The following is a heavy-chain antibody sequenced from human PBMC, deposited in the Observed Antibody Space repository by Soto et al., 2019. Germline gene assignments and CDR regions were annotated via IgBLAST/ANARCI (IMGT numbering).Heavy chain of an antibody. J-gene: IGHJ4*02. CDR3: AKDLVLGPQTSGWYYFDY. CDR1: GCNFIGHA. V-gene: IGHV3-23*01. D-gene: IGHD6-19*01. Sequence: GGSMRVSCAAAGCNFIGHAVSWISKNKGKVLEWVSAISGSGGGTYYADSVKGRFTISRDNSKNTLYLQMNSLRAEDTAVYYCAKDLVLGPQTSGWYYFDYWGQGTLVTVSS. CDR2: ISGSGGGT.